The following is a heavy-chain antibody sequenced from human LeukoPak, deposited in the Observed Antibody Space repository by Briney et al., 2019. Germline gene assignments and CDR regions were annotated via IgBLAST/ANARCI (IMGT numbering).Heavy chain of an antibody. CDR3: ARGSRGLYFDY. Sequence: GGSLRLSCAASGFTFSSYSMNWVRQAPGKGLEWVSSIRSSSSYIYYADSVKGRFTISRDNAKNSLYLQMNSLRAEDTAVYYCARGSRGLYFDYWGQGTLVTVSS. CDR1: GFTFSSYS. J-gene: IGHJ4*02. V-gene: IGHV3-21*01. CDR2: IRSSSSYI.